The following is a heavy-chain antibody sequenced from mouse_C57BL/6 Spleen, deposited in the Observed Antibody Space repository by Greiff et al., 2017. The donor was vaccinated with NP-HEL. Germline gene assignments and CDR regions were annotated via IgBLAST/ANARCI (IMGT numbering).Heavy chain of an antibody. CDR3: ARSGDYYGSSPWFAY. Sequence: VQLQQPGAELVKPGASVKLSCKASGYTFTSYWMHWVKQRPGQGLEWIGMIHPNSGSTNYNEKFKSKATLTVDKSSSTAYMQLSSLTSEDSAVYYCARSGDYYGSSPWFAYWGQGTLVTVSA. V-gene: IGHV1-64*01. D-gene: IGHD1-1*01. CDR1: GYTFTSYW. CDR2: IHPNSGST. J-gene: IGHJ3*01.